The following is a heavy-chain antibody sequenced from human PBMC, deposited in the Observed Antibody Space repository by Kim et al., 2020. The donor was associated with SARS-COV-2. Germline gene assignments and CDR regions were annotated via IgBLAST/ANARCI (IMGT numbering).Heavy chain of an antibody. CDR1: GFTFDDYG. CDR2: INWNGGST. J-gene: IGHJ4*02. CDR3: AKGDSSGYYFFDY. D-gene: IGHD3-22*01. Sequence: GGSLRLSCAASGFTFDDYGMSWVRQAPGKGLEWVSGINWNGGSTGYADSVKGRFTISRDNAKNSLYLQMNSLRAEDTALYHCAKGDSSGYYFFDYWGQGTLVTVSS. V-gene: IGHV3-20*01.